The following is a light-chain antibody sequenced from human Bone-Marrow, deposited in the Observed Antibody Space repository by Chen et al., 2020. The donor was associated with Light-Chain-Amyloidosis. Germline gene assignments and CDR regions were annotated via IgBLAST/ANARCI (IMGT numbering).Light chain of an antibody. CDR1: TSNIGINY. CDR3: AAWDGSLSGYV. V-gene: IGLV1-47*01. Sequence: CVLTQPPSVSGPPVPTANPSCSGATSNIGINYVYWYQHLPGAAPNLLIHRNNHRPSGVPDRFSASKSGTAAFLAISGLRSDDEADYYCAAWDGSLSGYVFGTGTKVIVL. CDR2: RNN. J-gene: IGLJ1*01.